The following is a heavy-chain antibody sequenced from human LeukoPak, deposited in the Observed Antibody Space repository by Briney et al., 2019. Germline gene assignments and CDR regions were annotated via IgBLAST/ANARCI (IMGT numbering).Heavy chain of an antibody. V-gene: IGHV3-53*04. D-gene: IGHD5-12*01. Sequence: PGGSLRLSCAASGFTVSSNYMSWVRQAPGKGLEWVSVIYSGGSTYYADSVKGRFTISRHNSKNTLYLQMNSLRAEDTAVYYCARVMGNREMATISLYYYYYGMDVWGQGTTVTVSS. CDR2: IYSGGST. CDR3: ARVMGNREMATISLYYYYYGMDV. CDR1: GFTVSSNY. J-gene: IGHJ6*02.